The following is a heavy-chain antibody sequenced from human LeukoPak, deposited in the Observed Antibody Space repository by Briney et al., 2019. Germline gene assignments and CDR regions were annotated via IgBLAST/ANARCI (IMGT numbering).Heavy chain of an antibody. CDR3: TTDFQLKWLSQRPYNWFDP. V-gene: IGHV3-15*01. CDR2: IKSKTDGGTT. Sequence: GGSLRLSCAASGFTFSNAWLSWVRQAPGKGLEWVGRIKSKTDGGTTDYAAPVKGRFTISRDDSKNTLYLQMNSLKTEDTAVYYCTTDFQLKWLSQRPYNWFDPWGQGTLVTVSS. CDR1: GFTFSNAW. D-gene: IGHD3-22*01. J-gene: IGHJ5*02.